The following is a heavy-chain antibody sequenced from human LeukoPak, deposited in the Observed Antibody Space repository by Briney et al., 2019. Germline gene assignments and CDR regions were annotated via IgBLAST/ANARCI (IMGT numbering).Heavy chain of an antibody. CDR1: GFKFSRYA. D-gene: IGHD3-22*01. Sequence: PGGSLRLSCAAYGFKFSRYAMSWVRQVPGKGLEWVSSITGSGGSTYYADSVKGRFTISRDNSKNTLYLQMNSLRAEDTAVYYCAKDPAYYYDSSGYSGTFDFWGQGTMVTFSS. V-gene: IGHV3-23*01. J-gene: IGHJ3*01. CDR2: ITGSGGST. CDR3: AKDPAYYYDSSGYSGTFDF.